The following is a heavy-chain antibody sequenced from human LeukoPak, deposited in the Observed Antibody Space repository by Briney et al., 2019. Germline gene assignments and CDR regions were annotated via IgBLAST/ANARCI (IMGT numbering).Heavy chain of an antibody. D-gene: IGHD2-2*02. CDR3: ARDRPRGYQLLDLYYFDY. CDR2: IIPIFGTA. J-gene: IGHJ4*02. Sequence: SVKVSCKASGGTFSSYAISWVQQAPGQGLEWMGRIIPIFGTANYAQKFQGRVTITTDESTSTAYMELSSLRSEDTAVYYCARDRPRGYQLLDLYYFDYWGQGTLVTVSS. CDR1: GGTFSSYA. V-gene: IGHV1-69*05.